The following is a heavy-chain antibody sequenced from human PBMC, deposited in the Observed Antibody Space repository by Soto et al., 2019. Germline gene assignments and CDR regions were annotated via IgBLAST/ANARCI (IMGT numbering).Heavy chain of an antibody. J-gene: IGHJ5*02. V-gene: IGHV4-39*02. Sequence: SETLSLTCTVSGGSISSSSYYWGWIRQPPGKGLEWIGNIYYSGSTYYNPSLESRVTISVDTSKNHFSLKLSSVTAADTAVYYCARRRPFDWAWFDPWGQGTLVTVSS. CDR2: IYYSGST. CDR1: GGSISSSSYY. CDR3: ARRRPFDWAWFDP. D-gene: IGHD3-9*01.